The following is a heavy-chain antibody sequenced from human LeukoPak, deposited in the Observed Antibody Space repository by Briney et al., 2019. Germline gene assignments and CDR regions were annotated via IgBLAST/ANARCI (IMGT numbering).Heavy chain of an antibody. D-gene: IGHD6-19*01. CDR3: ARDRDSSGWYLNWFDP. J-gene: IGHJ5*02. Sequence: SETLSLTCTVSNGSINTYYWSWVRQSAGKGLEWIGRIHSSGSTNSNPSLKSRLTMSEDTSKNQFSLKLRSVTAADTAVYYCARDRDSSGWYLNWFDPWGQGTLVTVSS. V-gene: IGHV4-4*07. CDR2: IHSSGST. CDR1: NGSINTYY.